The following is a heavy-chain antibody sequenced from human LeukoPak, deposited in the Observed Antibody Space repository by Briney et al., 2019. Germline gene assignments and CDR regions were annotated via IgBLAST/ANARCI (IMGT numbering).Heavy chain of an antibody. CDR2: ISYDGSNK. V-gene: IGHV3-30-3*01. J-gene: IGHJ5*02. CDR3: ARDPSSGSCYNWFDP. D-gene: IGHD1-26*01. Sequence: GGSLRLSCAASGFTFSSYAMHWVRQAPGKGLEWVAVISYDGSNKYYADSVKGRFTISRDNSKNTLYLQMNSLRAEDTAVYYCARDPSSGSCYNWFDPWGQGTLVTVSS. CDR1: GFTFSSYA.